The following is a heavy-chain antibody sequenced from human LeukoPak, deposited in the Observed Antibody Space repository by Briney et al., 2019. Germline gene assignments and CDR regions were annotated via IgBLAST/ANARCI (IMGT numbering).Heavy chain of an antibody. V-gene: IGHV3-30-3*01. J-gene: IGHJ4*02. D-gene: IGHD5-24*01. CDR2: ISYDGNRK. Sequence: GGSLRLSCAASTVTFINYDMHWVRQAPAKGLEWVALISYDGNRKYYAASVKGRFTISRDNSQNTLWLQMNSLRPEDTAVYYCAREKVAGEMAATIPDWGQGTLVTVSS. CDR1: TVTFINYD. CDR3: AREKVAGEMAATIPD.